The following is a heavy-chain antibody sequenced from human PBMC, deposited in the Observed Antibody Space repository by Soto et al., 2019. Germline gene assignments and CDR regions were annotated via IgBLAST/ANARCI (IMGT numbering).Heavy chain of an antibody. J-gene: IGHJ6*02. CDR2: IDDSGNT. V-gene: IGHV4-59*01. CDR1: GGSIRSFY. CDR3: ARDNRHHYHYYGMDV. Sequence: SETLSLTCTVSGGSIRSFYWSWIREPPGKGLEWIGYIDDSGNTEYNPSLERRVTIGVDTSKKQLSLKVTSVTAADTAVYYCARDNRHHYHYYGMDVWGQGTTVTVSS. D-gene: IGHD3-10*01.